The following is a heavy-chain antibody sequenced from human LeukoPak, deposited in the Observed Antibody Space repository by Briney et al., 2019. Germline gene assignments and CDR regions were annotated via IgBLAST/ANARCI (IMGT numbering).Heavy chain of an antibody. D-gene: IGHD6-13*01. CDR3: ARIDYSGSWYLDY. Sequence: TGGSLRLSCAASGFTFSTYWMSWVRKAPGKGLEWVANIKQDETVKYYVGSVKGRFTVSRDNAKNSLYLQMNSLRAEDTAAYYCARIDYSGSWYLDYWGQGTLVTVSS. J-gene: IGHJ4*02. CDR1: GFTFSTYW. V-gene: IGHV3-7*05. CDR2: IKQDETVK.